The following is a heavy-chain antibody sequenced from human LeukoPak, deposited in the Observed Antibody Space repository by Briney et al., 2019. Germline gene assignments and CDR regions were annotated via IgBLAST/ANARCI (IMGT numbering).Heavy chain of an antibody. D-gene: IGHD6-13*01. Sequence: PGGSLRLSCAASGFTFSSYWMHWVRQAPGKGLVWVSRINTDGSSTSYADSVKGRFTISRDNSKNTLYLQMNSLRAEDTAVYYCAKSWNGYSSSWYGKYYYYYMDVWGKGTTVTVSS. V-gene: IGHV3-74*01. CDR1: GFTFSSYW. J-gene: IGHJ6*03. CDR3: AKSWNGYSSSWYGKYYYYYMDV. CDR2: INTDGSST.